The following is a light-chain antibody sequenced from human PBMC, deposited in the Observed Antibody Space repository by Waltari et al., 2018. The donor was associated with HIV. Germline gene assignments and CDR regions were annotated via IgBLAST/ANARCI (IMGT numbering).Light chain of an antibody. CDR3: QQYNKWPLT. V-gene: IGKV3D-15*01. CDR2: GAS. Sequence: EIVMMQSPATLSVSPGERAPLSCRASQSVSSNLAWYQQKPGQAPRLLIYGASTRATGIPARFSGSGSGTEFTLTISSLQSEDFAVYYCQQYNKWPLTFGGGTKVEIK. J-gene: IGKJ4*01. CDR1: QSVSSN.